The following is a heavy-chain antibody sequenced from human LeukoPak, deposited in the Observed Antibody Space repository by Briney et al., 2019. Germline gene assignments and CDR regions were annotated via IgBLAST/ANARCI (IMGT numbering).Heavy chain of an antibody. J-gene: IGHJ4*02. CDR2: SSPYNDGT. CDR3: AREWRDCDGGGITGHFDF. V-gene: IGHV1-18*04. CDR1: GYTFTSYG. D-gene: IGHD1-20*01. Sequence: ASVKVFCKASGYTFTSYGINWVRQAPGQGPEWMGWSSPYNDGTRYAQNFRGRVTMTTDTSTPTAYMELKSLESDHAAVFYCAREWRDCDGGGITGHFDFWDRGTRVTVSS.